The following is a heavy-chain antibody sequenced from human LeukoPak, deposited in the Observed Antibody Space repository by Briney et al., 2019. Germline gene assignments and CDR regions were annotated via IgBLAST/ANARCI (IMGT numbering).Heavy chain of an antibody. CDR3: ARGGWTFDY. V-gene: IGHV3-7*01. CDR1: GFTLSSYW. J-gene: IGHJ4*02. D-gene: IGHD6-19*01. CDR2: IRQDGSEK. Sequence: PGGSLRLSCAAFGFTLSSYWMSWVRQAPGKGLEWVANIRQDGSEKYYVDSVKGRFTISRDNAKNSLYLQINSLRAEDTAVYYCARGGWTFDYWGQGTRVSVFS.